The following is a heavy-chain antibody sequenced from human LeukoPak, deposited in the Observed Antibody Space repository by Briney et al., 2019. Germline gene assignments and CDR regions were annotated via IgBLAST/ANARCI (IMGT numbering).Heavy chain of an antibody. CDR3: ARDYYDSSGYQRLHAFDI. CDR2: ISYDGSNK. Sequence: GGSLRLSCAASGFTFSSYAMHWVRQAPGKGLEWVAVISYDGSNKYYADSVKGRFTISRDNSKNTLYLQMNSLRAEDTAVYYCARDYYDSSGYQRLHAFDIWGQGTMVTVSS. D-gene: IGHD3-22*01. CDR1: GFTFSSYA. V-gene: IGHV3-30-3*01. J-gene: IGHJ3*02.